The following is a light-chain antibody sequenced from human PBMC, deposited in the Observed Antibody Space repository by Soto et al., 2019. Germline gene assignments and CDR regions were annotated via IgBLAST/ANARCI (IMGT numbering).Light chain of an antibody. V-gene: IGLV2-14*03. CDR2: DVS. Sequence: QSALTQPASVSGSPGQSITISCTGTSSDIGGYNYVSWYQQHPGKAPKLIIYDVSNRPSGISDRFSGSKSGHTASLAISGLQAEDEADYYCSSYTSGSTLFGGGTMLTVL. CDR3: SSYTSGSTL. J-gene: IGLJ2*01. CDR1: SSDIGGYNY.